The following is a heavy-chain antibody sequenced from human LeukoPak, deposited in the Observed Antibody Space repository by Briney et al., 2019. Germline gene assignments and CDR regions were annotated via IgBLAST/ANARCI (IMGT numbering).Heavy chain of an antibody. J-gene: IGHJ4*02. V-gene: IGHV3-21*01. CDR2: ISSSSSYI. CDR3: ARVMITFGGVINRGLDY. Sequence: PGGSLRLSCAASGFTFSSYNMNWVRQAPGKGLEWVSSISSSSSYIYYADSVKGRFTISRDNAKNSLYLQMNSLRAEDTAVYYCARVMITFGGVINRGLDYWGQGTLVTVSS. D-gene: IGHD3-16*01. CDR1: GFTFSSYN.